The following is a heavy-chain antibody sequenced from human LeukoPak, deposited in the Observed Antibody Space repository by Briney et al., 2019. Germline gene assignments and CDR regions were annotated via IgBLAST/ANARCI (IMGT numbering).Heavy chain of an antibody. CDR2: IWYDGSNK. J-gene: IGHJ4*02. CDR1: GFTFSSYG. Sequence: GGSLRLSCAASGFTFSSYGLHWVRQAPGKGLEWVAVIWYDGSNKYYADSVKGRFTISRDNSKNTLYLQMNSLRAEDTAVYYCASSGYQSLQFDYWGQGTLVTVSS. D-gene: IGHD2-2*01. V-gene: IGHV3-33*01. CDR3: ASSGYQSLQFDY.